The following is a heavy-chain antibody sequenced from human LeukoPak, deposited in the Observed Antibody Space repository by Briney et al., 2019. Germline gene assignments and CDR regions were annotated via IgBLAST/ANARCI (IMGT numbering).Heavy chain of an antibody. D-gene: IGHD2-8*01. V-gene: IGHV4-4*07. Sequence: SETLSLTCTVSGGSISPYYWSFIRQPAGKGLEWIGRISTSGSSKYNPSLKSRVTISVDTSKNHFSLKLTSVTAADTAIYYCARINGAPIDPWGQGTLVTVSS. J-gene: IGHJ5*02. CDR3: ARINGAPIDP. CDR1: GGSISPYY. CDR2: ISTSGSS.